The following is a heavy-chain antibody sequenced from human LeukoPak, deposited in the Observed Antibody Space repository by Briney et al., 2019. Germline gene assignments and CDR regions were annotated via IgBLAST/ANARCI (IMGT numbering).Heavy chain of an antibody. J-gene: IGHJ4*02. Sequence: PGGSLRLSCSASGFTFSAYAMHWVRQAPGKGLEYVSAINSNGGSTYYADSVKGRFTISRDNSKNTLYLQMNSLRAEDTGVYYCAKDRVCSGGSCYFDYWGQGTLVTVSS. CDR1: GFTFSAYA. D-gene: IGHD2-15*01. CDR3: AKDRVCSGGSCYFDY. CDR2: INSNGGST. V-gene: IGHV3-64*04.